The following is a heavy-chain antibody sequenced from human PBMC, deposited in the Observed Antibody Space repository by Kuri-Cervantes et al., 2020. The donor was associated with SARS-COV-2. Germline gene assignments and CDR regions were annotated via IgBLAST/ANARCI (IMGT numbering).Heavy chain of an antibody. CDR2: INHSGST. Sequence: ESLKISCAVYGGSFSGCYWSWIRQPPGKVLEWIGEINHSGSTNYNPSLKSRVTISVDTSKNQFSLKLSSVTAADTAVYYCARGTSGRDDFWSGYYVGYYYYYGMDVWGQGTTVTVSS. D-gene: IGHD3-3*01. V-gene: IGHV4-34*01. J-gene: IGHJ6*02. CDR3: ARGTSGRDDFWSGYYVGYYYYYGMDV. CDR1: GGSFSGCY.